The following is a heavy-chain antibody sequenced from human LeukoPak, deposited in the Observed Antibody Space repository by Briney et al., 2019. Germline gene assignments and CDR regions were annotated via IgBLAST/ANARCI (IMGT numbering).Heavy chain of an antibody. CDR1: GYTFTGYY. Sequence: ASVKVSCKASGYTFTGYYMHWVRQAPGQGLEWMGWINPNSGGTNYAQKFQGRVTMTRDTSISTAYMELSRLRSDDTAVYYCARDGSSWDWYYYYYYMDVWGKGTTVTISS. J-gene: IGHJ6*03. D-gene: IGHD6-13*01. CDR3: ARDGSSWDWYYYYYYMDV. CDR2: INPNSGGT. V-gene: IGHV1-2*02.